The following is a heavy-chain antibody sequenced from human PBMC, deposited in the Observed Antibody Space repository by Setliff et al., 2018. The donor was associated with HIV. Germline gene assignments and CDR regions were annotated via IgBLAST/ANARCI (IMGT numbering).Heavy chain of an antibody. D-gene: IGHD6-6*01. CDR3: ARDYLSSSTRYYYYGMDV. CDR1: GFTFSSYW. Sequence: PGGSLRLSCAASGFTFSSYWMSWVRQAPGKGLEWVANIKQDGSEKYYVDSVKGRFTISRDNAKNSLYLQMNSLRAEDTAVYYCARDYLSSSTRYYYYGMDVWGQGTTVTVSS. CDR2: IKQDGSEK. J-gene: IGHJ6*02. V-gene: IGHV3-7*01.